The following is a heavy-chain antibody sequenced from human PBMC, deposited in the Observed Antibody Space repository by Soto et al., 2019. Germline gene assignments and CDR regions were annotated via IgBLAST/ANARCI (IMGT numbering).Heavy chain of an antibody. V-gene: IGHV3-23*01. J-gene: IGHJ5*01. Sequence: EVHLLESGGGLVQPGGSLRLSCAASGFTFTSYAMSWVRQAPGKGLEWVSGISGRGGTTYYADSVKGRFTISRDNSKNTLYLQMNSLRAEDTAVYYCAKDLSSLLTGTFEFWGQGTLVTVSS. CDR1: GFTFTSYA. D-gene: IGHD1-20*01. CDR2: ISGRGGTT. CDR3: AKDLSSLLTGTFEF.